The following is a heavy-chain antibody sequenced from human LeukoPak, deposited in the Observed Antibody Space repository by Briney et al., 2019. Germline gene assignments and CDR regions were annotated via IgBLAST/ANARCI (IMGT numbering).Heavy chain of an antibody. J-gene: IGHJ4*02. D-gene: IGHD3-22*01. CDR2: FDPEDGET. CDR3: ATFTYYYDSSGYSRQVFRY. Sequence: GASAKVSCKVSGYTLTELSMHWVRQAPGKGLEWMGGFDPEDGETIYAQKFQGRVTMTEDTSTDTAYMELSSLRSEDTAVYYCATFTYYYDSSGYSRQVFRYWGQGTLVTVSS. V-gene: IGHV1-24*01. CDR1: GYTLTELS.